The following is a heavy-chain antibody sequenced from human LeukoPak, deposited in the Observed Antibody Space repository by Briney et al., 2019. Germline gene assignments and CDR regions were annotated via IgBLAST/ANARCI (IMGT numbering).Heavy chain of an antibody. CDR2: IYYSGST. V-gene: IGHV4-31*03. CDR1: GGSISSDGYY. CDR3: ARDARRGADGFDY. J-gene: IGHJ4*02. D-gene: IGHD5-24*01. Sequence: PSETLSLTCTVSGGSISSDGYYWSWIRQHPGKGLEWIGYIYYSGSTYYNPSLKSRVTISVDTSKNQFSLKLSSVTAADTAVYYCARDARRGADGFDYWGQGTLVTVSS.